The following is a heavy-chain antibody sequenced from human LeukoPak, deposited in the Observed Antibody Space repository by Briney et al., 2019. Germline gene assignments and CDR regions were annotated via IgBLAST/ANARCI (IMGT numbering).Heavy chain of an antibody. D-gene: IGHD3-22*01. J-gene: IGHJ4*02. CDR2: IDNSGST. CDR3: ARDGGYYYDRSGYSHLDY. Sequence: SETLSLTCTVSGGSVSRGSYYWSWIRQPPGKGLEWIGHIDNSGSTNYNPSLKSRVTVSVDTSKNQFSLKLSSVTAADTALYYCARDGGYYYDRSGYSHLDYWGQGTLVTVSS. CDR1: GGSVSRGSYY. V-gene: IGHV4-61*01.